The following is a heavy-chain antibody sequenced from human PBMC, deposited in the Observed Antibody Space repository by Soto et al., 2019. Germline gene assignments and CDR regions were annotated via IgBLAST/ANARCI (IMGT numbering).Heavy chain of an antibody. CDR2: ISAYNGNT. D-gene: IGHD3-9*01. V-gene: IGHV1-18*01. J-gene: IGHJ6*02. CDR1: GYTYTSYG. CDR3: ARVGRAYDILTGYYNYYGMDV. Sequence: ASVKVSCKASGYTYTSYGISWVRQAPGQGLEWMGWISAYNGNTNYAQKLQGRVTMTTDTSTSTAYMELRSLRSDDTAVYYCARVGRAYDILTGYYNYYGMDVWGQGTTVTVS.